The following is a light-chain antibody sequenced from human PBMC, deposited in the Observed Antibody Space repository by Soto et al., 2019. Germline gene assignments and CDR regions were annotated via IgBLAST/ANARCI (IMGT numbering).Light chain of an antibody. V-gene: IGKV3-20*01. J-gene: IGKJ5*01. CDR1: QSVGNSF. CDR3: QQYGTSEII. CDR2: DTS. Sequence: EVVLTQSAGTLSWSPGGRATLSCRASQSVGNSFVAWYQQKPGQPPRLLIYDTSKRATGIPDRFSGSVYGTDFTLSISRVEPEDFAVFYCQQYGTSEIIFGQGTRLEIK.